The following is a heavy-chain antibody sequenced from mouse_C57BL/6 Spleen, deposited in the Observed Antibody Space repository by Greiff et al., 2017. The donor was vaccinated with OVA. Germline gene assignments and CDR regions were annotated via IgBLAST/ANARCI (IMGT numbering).Heavy chain of an antibody. Sequence: VQLQQSGPELVKPGASVKIPCKASGYTFTDYNMDWVKQSHGKSLEWIGDINPNNGGTIYNQKFKGKATLTVDKSSSTAYMELRSLTSEDTAVYYSAKYKGRRINDGFYFGYWGPSTTLTVSS. D-gene: IGHD2-3*01. CDR1: GYTFTDYN. J-gene: IGHJ2*01. CDR2: INPNNGGT. CDR3: AKYKGRRINDGFYFGY. V-gene: IGHV1-18*01.